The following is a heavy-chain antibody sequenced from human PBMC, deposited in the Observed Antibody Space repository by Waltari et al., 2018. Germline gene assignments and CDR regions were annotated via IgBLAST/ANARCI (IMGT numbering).Heavy chain of an antibody. CDR1: GFTFSGSA. D-gene: IGHD6-19*01. Sequence: EVQLVESGGGLVQPGGSLKLSCAASGFTFSGSAMHWVRQASGKGLEWVGRIRSKANSYATAYSASVKGRFTISRDDSKNTAYLQMNSLKTEDTAVYYCARGQWQWLVWGRRDYYGMDVWGQGTTVTVSS. CDR2: IRSKANSYAT. CDR3: ARGQWQWLVWGRRDYYGMDV. J-gene: IGHJ6*02. V-gene: IGHV3-73*01.